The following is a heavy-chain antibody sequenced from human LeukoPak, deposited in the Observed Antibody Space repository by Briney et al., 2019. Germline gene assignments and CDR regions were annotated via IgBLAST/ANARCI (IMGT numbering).Heavy chain of an antibody. V-gene: IGHV4-4*07. Sequence: SETLSLTCTVSGGSISSYYWSWIRQPAGKGLEWIGRIYTSGSTNYNPSLKSRVTTSVDTSKNQFSLKLSSVTAADTAVYYCARGPDSSGWYGSDYYYYMDVWGKGTTVTVSS. D-gene: IGHD6-19*01. CDR2: IYTSGST. J-gene: IGHJ6*03. CDR1: GGSISSYY. CDR3: ARGPDSSGWYGSDYYYYMDV.